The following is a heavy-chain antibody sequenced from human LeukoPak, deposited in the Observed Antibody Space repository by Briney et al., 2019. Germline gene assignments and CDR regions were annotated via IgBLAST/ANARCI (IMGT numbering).Heavy chain of an antibody. D-gene: IGHD6-19*01. J-gene: IGHJ4*02. CDR2: ISGDGGRT. Sequence: GGSLTLCCVVSGFTFDDYDMHWVRQGPGKGLEWVSLISGDGGRTYYADSVKGRFTISRDNSKNSLYLEMNSLRTEDTALYYCAKDILSGFYETFDYWGQGTLVTVSS. CDR3: AKDILSGFYETFDY. V-gene: IGHV3-43*02. CDR1: GFTFDDYD.